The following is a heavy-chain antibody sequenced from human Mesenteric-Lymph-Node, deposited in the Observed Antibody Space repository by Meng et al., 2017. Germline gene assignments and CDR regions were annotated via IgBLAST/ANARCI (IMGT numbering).Heavy chain of an antibody. Sequence: GESLKISCAASGFTFSSYAMSWVRQAPGKGLEWVSAISGSGGSTYYADSVKGRFTISRDNAKNSLYLQMDSLRAEDTAVYYCARAVLPGIFDYWGQGTLVTVSS. D-gene: IGHD2-15*01. CDR2: ISGSGGST. V-gene: IGHV3-23*01. J-gene: IGHJ4*02. CDR1: GFTFSSYA. CDR3: ARAVLPGIFDY.